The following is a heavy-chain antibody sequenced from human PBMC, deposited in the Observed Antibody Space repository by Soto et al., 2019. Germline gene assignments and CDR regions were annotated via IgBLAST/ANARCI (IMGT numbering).Heavy chain of an antibody. CDR2: IIPIFGTP. CDR3: ARDLDCTNGVCYPYGMDV. D-gene: IGHD2-8*01. CDR1: GGTFSRYG. Sequence: QVQLVQSGAEVKKPGSSVKVSCKASGGTFSRYGISWVRQAPGQGPEWMGGIIPIFGTPNYAQKFQGRVTITADESTTTVYLELSSLKSEDTAVFYCARDLDCTNGVCYPYGMDVWGQGTTVTVSS. V-gene: IGHV1-69*01. J-gene: IGHJ6*02.